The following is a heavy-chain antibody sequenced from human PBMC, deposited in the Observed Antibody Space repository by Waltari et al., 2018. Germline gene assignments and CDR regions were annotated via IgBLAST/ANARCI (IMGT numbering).Heavy chain of an antibody. V-gene: IGHV3-9*01. CDR2: ISWNSGSI. Sequence: EVQLVESGGGLVQPGRSLRLSCAASGFTFDDYAMHWVRQAPGKGLEWVSGISWNSGSIGYADSVKGRFTISRDNAKNSLYLQMNSLRAEDTAVYYCARAVRSGGIAAAGYIYYMDVWGKGTTVTVSS. CDR1: GFTFDDYA. J-gene: IGHJ6*03. CDR3: ARAVRSGGIAAAGYIYYMDV. D-gene: IGHD6-13*01.